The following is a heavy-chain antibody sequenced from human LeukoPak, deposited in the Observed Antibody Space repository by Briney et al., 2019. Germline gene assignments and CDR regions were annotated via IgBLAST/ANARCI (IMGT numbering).Heavy chain of an antibody. CDR1: EFTFSSHA. CDR2: ISAGGGSI. J-gene: IGHJ1*01. CDR3: ARDEDDYAEAEFFLR. D-gene: IGHD5-12*01. V-gene: IGHV3-23*01. Sequence: GGSLRLSCAASEFTFSSHAMSWVRQAPGKGLEWVSAISAGGGSIYYADSVKGRFTISRGNYKSTLYLLMNSLRAEDTAVYYCARDEDDYAEAEFFLRWGQGTLVTVSS.